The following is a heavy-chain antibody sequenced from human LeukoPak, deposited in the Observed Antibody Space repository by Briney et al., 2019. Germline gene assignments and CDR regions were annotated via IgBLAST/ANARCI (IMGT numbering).Heavy chain of an antibody. CDR3: ARDMTGPVDY. CDR1: GFTFMSNW. V-gene: IGHV3-74*01. CDR2: INPDGSYT. J-gene: IGHJ4*02. D-gene: IGHD3-9*01. Sequence: GGSLRLSCAASGFTFMSNWMHWVRQAPGKGLVWVSRINPDGSYTSYADSVKGRFTISRDNAKNTLYLQMSSLRAEDTAAYYCARDMTGPVDYWGQGTLVTVSS.